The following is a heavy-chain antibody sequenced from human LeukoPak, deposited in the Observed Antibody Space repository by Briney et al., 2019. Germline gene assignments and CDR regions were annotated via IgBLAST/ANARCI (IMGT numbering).Heavy chain of an antibody. CDR1: GFNFNNYG. V-gene: IGHV3-30*03. J-gene: IGHJ6*02. D-gene: IGHD3-22*01. Sequence: PGGSLRLSCAASGFNFNNYGMHWVRQAPGKGLEWVAVISYDGSNKYYADSVKGRFTISRDNAKNSLYLQMNSLRAEDTAVYYCARDFRRDTMIVVVPEGMDVWGQGTTVTVSS. CDR2: ISYDGSNK. CDR3: ARDFRRDTMIVVVPEGMDV.